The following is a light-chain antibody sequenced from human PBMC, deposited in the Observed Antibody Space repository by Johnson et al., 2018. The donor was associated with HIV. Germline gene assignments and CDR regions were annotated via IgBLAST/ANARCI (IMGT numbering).Light chain of an antibody. J-gene: IGLJ1*01. CDR2: ENN. Sequence: QSVLTQPPSVSAAPGQKVTISCSGSRSNIGNNYVSWYQQLPGTAPKLLIYENNKRPSGIPDRFSGSKSGTSATLGITGLQTGDEADYYFGTWDSSLSAGNVFGTGTKVTVL. V-gene: IGLV1-51*02. CDR1: RSNIGNNY. CDR3: GTWDSSLSAGNV.